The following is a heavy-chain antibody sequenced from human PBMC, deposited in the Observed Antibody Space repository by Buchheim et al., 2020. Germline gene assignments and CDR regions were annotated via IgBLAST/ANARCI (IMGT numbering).Heavy chain of an antibody. D-gene: IGHD5-18*01. J-gene: IGHJ6*03. CDR2: ISSSGSTI. CDR1: GFTFSDYY. Sequence: QVQLVESGGGLVKPGGSLRLSCAASGFTFSDYYMSWIRQAPGKGLEWVSYISSSGSTIYYADSVKGRFTISRDNAKTSLYLQMNSLRAEDTAVYYCARVVLSGGLTWIQPIYYYYYMDVWGKGTT. V-gene: IGHV3-11*01. CDR3: ARVVLSGGLTWIQPIYYYYYMDV.